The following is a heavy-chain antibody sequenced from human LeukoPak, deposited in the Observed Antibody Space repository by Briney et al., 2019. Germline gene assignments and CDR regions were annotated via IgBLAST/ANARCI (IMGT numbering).Heavy chain of an antibody. CDR1: GFTFSSYA. V-gene: IGHV3-23*01. J-gene: IGHJ4*02. Sequence: GGSLRLSCAASGFTFSSYAMSWVRQAPGKGLEWVSAISGSGGSTYYADSVKGRFTISRDNSKNTLYLQMNSLRAEDTAVYYCAKGPLATTYYYDSSGYYPFDYWGQGTLVTVSS. CDR2: ISGSGGST. D-gene: IGHD3-22*01. CDR3: AKGPLATTYYYDSSGYYPFDY.